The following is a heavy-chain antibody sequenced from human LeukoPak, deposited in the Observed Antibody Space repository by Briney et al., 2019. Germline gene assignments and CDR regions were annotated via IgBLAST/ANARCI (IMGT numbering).Heavy chain of an antibody. Sequence: TGGSLRLSCAASGFTFSVYYMNWVRQAPGKGLEWVSSISSSSDYTFHAYYADSVKGRFTISRENAKNSLYLQMNSLRAGDTAVYYCAVSYSSSWYSFWYWGQGTLVTVSS. J-gene: IGHJ4*02. CDR1: GFTFSVYY. V-gene: IGHV3-21*01. CDR3: AVSYSSSWYSFWY. CDR2: ISSSSDYTFHA. D-gene: IGHD6-13*01.